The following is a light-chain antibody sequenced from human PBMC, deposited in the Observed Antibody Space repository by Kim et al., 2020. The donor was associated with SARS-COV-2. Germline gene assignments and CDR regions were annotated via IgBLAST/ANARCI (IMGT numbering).Light chain of an antibody. J-gene: IGKJ1*01. V-gene: IGKV3-20*01. CDR1: QSVSSSY. CDR3: QQFHSTLWT. Sequence: EIVLTQSPGTLSSSPGERASLSCRASQSVSSSYLAWYQQKPGQAPRLLIYGTSTRATGIPDRFSGSGSGADFTLTISRLEPEDFAVYYCQQFHSTLWTFGQGTKVDIK. CDR2: GTS.